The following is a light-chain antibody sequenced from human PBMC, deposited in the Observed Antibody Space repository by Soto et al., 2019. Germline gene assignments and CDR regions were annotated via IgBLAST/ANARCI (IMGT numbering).Light chain of an antibody. CDR2: RNN. V-gene: IGLV1-47*01. CDR3: ADWDDRLSGHWV. Sequence: QSVLTQPPSASGTPGQRVTISCSGSSSNIGSNYVYWYQQLPGTAPKLLIYRNNQRPSGVPDRFSGSKSGTSAFLAISGPRSEDEAGCYCADWDDRLSGHWVFGRGTKLTV. CDR1: SSNIGSNY. J-gene: IGLJ3*02.